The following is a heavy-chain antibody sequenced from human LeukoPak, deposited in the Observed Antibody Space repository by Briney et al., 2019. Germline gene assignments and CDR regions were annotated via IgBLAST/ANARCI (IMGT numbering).Heavy chain of an antibody. CDR3: DARGATRSDAFDI. D-gene: IGHD1-26*01. CDR2: IYYSGST. CDR1: GGSISSSSCY. J-gene: IGHJ3*02. Sequence: SETLSLTCTVSGGSISSSSCYWGWIRQPPGKGLEWIGSIYYSGSTYYNPSLKSRVTISVDTSKNQFSLKLSSVTAADTAVYYCDARGATRSDAFDIWGQGTMVTVSS. V-gene: IGHV4-39*07.